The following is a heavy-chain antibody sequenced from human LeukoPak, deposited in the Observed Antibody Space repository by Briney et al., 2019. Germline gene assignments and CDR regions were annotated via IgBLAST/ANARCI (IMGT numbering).Heavy chain of an antibody. CDR1: GFTFSGYW. V-gene: IGHV3-74*01. CDR3: ARDGRSGNFDK. CDR2: IRSDGSIT. Sequence: PGGSLRLSCAASGFTFSGYWMHGVRQAPGKGLAWVSFIRSDGSITTYADSVKGQFTISRDTAKNTLYLQMNSLRAEDTAVYYCARDGRSGNFDKWGQGTLVSVSS. J-gene: IGHJ4*02. D-gene: IGHD1-26*01.